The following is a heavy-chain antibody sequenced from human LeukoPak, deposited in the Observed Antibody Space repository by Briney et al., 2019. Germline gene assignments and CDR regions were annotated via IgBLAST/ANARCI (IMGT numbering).Heavy chain of an antibody. J-gene: IGHJ6*03. CDR3: AILPSGYSYYYYMDV. CDR2: IYHSGST. D-gene: IGHD2-2*03. V-gene: IGHV4-38-2*01. Sequence: SETLSLTCAVSGYSISSGYYWGWIRQPPGKGLEWIGSIYHSGSTYYNPSLKSRVTISVDTSNNQFSLKLSSVTAADTAVYYCAILPSGYSYYYYMDVWGKGTTVTVSS. CDR1: GYSISSGYY.